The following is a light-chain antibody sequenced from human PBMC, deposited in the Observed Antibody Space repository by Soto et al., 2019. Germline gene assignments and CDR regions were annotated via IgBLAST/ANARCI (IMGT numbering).Light chain of an antibody. V-gene: IGLV1-44*01. CDR2: SNN. CDR3: ASWDDSLNGYV. J-gene: IGLJ1*01. CDR1: SSNIGSNT. Sequence: QSVLTQPPSTSGTPGQWVSISCSGSSSNIGSNTVSWYQQVPGTAPKLLIYSNNQRPSGVPDRLSGSRSGTSASLAISGLQSEDEADYYCASWDDSLNGYVFGTGTKVTV.